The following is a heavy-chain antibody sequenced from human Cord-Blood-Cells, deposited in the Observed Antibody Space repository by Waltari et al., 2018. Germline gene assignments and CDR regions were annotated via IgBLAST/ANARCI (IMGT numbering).Heavy chain of an antibody. V-gene: IGHV3-21*01. CDR1: GFTFSSYS. D-gene: IGHD6-13*01. J-gene: IGHJ6*02. Sequence: EVQLVESGGGLVKPGGSLRLSCAASGFTFSSYSMNWVRQAPGKGLEWVSSISSSSSYIYYADSVKGRFTISRDNAKNSLYLQRNSLRAEDTAVYYCARDSTAAARPYPYYYYGMDVWGQGTTVTVSS. CDR2: ISSSSSYI. CDR3: ARDSTAAARPYPYYYYGMDV.